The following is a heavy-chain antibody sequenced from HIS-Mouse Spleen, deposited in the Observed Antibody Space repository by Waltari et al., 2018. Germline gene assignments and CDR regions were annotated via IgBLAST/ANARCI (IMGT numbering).Heavy chain of an antibody. J-gene: IGHJ2*01. CDR1: GGSISSSSYY. D-gene: IGHD7-27*01. V-gene: IGHV4-39*07. CDR2: NYYSGST. CDR3: ARSRTGGWYFDL. Sequence: QLQLQESGPGLVKPSETLSLTCTVSGGSISSSSYYWGWIRQPPGKGLGWIGSNYYSGSTYYNPSLKSRVTISVDTSKNQFSLKLSSVTAADTAVYYCARSRTGGWYFDLWGRGTLVTVSS.